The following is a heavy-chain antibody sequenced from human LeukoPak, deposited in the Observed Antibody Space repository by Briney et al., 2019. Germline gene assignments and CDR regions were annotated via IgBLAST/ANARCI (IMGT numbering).Heavy chain of an antibody. CDR3: ARGPYYDILTGYYNNSYYFDY. V-gene: IGHV3-21*01. CDR1: GFTFSSYS. CDR2: ISSSSSYI. Sequence: GGSLRLSCAASGFTFSSYSMNWVRQAPGKGLEWVSSISSSSSYIYYADSVKGRFTISRDNAKNSLYLQMNSLRAEDTAVYYCARGPYYDILTGYYNNSYYFDYWGQGTLVTVSS. D-gene: IGHD3-9*01. J-gene: IGHJ4*02.